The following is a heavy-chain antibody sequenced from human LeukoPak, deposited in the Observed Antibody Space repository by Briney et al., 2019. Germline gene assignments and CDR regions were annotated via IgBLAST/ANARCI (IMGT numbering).Heavy chain of an antibody. CDR2: IYPSGGT. CDR3: ARHIRSSGWYSDY. V-gene: IGHV3-53*01. J-gene: IGHJ4*02. CDR1: GITASDNF. D-gene: IGHD6-19*01. Sequence: GGSLRLSCAASGITASDNFMTWVRQAPGKGLEWVSVIYPSGGTYYADSVKGRFTISRDNSKNTLYLEMNSLRAEDTAVYYCARHIRSSGWYSDYWGQGTLVTVSS.